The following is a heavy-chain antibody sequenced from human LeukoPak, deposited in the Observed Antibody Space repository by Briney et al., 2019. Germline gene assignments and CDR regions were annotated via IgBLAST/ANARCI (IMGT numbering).Heavy chain of an antibody. V-gene: IGHV3-23*01. J-gene: IGHJ4*02. CDR2: ISGSGGST. D-gene: IGHD1-26*01. CDR3: AKLRESGTYFDY. CDR1: GFTFSSYD. Sequence: GGSLRLSCAASGFTFSSYDMSWVRQAPGKALEWVSAISGSGGSTYYADSVKGRFTVSRDSSKSTLSLQMNSLRAEDTAVYYCAKLRESGTYFDYWGQGTLVTVSS.